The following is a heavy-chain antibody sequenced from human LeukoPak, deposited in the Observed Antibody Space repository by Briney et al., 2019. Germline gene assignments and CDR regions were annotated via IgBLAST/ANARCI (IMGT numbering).Heavy chain of an antibody. D-gene: IGHD5-12*01. J-gene: IGHJ5*02. CDR2: IYTSGST. CDR3: ARDYIAANWFDP. Sequence: SETLSLTCTVSGGSISSGSYYWSWIRQPAGKGLEWIGRIYTSGSTNYNPSLKSRVTISVDTSKNQFSLKLSSVTAVDTAVYYCARDYIAANWFDPWGQGTLVTVSS. CDR1: GGSISSGSYY. V-gene: IGHV4-61*02.